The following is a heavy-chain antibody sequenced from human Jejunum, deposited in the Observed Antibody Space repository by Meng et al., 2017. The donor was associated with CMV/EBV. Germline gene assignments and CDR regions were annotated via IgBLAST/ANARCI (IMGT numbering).Heavy chain of an antibody. D-gene: IGHD3-22*01. CDR3: ARDLNYYDNGPSYWNALDI. CDR2: IISTSTYV. CDR1: YS. J-gene: IGHJ3*02. Sequence: YSMNWVRQAPAPGLQWVSSIISTSTYVYYADSVKGRFTISRDNAKNSVYLQMNSLRAEDTAVYYCARDLNYYDNGPSYWNALDIWGQGTVVTVSS. V-gene: IGHV3-21*01.